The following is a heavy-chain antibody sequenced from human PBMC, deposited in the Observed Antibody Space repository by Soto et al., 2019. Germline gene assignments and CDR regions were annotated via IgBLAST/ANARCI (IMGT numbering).Heavy chain of an antibody. CDR1: EFTFSNYD. CDR3: GRGKGLYSSTWFDH. D-gene: IGHD6-13*01. J-gene: IGHJ5*02. CDR2: INTAGDT. Sequence: GGSLRLSCAASEFTFSNYDMHWVRQAPGKGLEWVSGINTAGDTYYPGSVKGRFTISRENAKNSLYLQMNSLRAEDTAVYYCGRGKGLYSSTWFDHWGQGTLVTVSS. V-gene: IGHV3-13*01.